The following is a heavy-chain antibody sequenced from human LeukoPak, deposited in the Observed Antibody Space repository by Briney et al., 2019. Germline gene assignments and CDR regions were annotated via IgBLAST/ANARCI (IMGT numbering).Heavy chain of an antibody. D-gene: IGHD3-10*01. V-gene: IGHV3-48*03. CDR2: ITKSSNTI. CDR1: GFTFSSYG. J-gene: IGHJ6*02. CDR3: ARGLWFGEGFGMVV. Sequence: GGSLRLSCAASGFTFSSYGMSWVRQAPGKGLEWVSYITKSSNTIYYADSVKGRFTISRDNAQNSLYQQMNRLRAEDTAVYYCARGLWFGEGFGMVVWGQGTTVTVSS.